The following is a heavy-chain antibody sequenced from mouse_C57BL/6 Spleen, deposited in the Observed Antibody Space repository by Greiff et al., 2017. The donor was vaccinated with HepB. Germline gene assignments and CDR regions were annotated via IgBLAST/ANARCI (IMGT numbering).Heavy chain of an antibody. CDR3: ARGVYYGAMDY. CDR1: GYTFTSYW. Sequence: QVQLQQPGAELVKPGASVKLSCKASGYTFTSYWMHWVKQRPGQGLEWIGMIPPNSGSTNYNEKFKSKATLTVDKSSSTAYMQLSSLTSEDSAVYYCARGVYYGAMDYWGQGTSVTVSS. V-gene: IGHV1-64*01. D-gene: IGHD1-1*01. CDR2: IPPNSGST. J-gene: IGHJ4*01.